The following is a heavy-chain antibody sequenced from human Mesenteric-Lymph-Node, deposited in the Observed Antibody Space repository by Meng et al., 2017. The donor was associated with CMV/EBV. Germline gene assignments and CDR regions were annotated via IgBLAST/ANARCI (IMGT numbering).Heavy chain of an antibody. D-gene: IGHD3-3*01. Sequence: GGSLRLSCAASGFTFIKYPMHWVRQAPGRGLEYVSGISSNGHSIYYADSVKGRFTISRDDSKNTLYLQMGSLRAEDMAVYYCARDLLIRPIFGVDGLWGGMDVWGQGTTVTVSS. CDR2: ISSNGHSI. CDR3: ARDLLIRPIFGVDGLWGGMDV. V-gene: IGHV3-64*02. J-gene: IGHJ6*02. CDR1: GFTFIKYP.